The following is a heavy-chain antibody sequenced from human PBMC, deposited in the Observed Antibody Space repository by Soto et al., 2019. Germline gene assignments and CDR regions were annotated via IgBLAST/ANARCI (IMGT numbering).Heavy chain of an antibody. V-gene: IGHV5-10-1*01. CDR1: GYSFSSYW. J-gene: IGHJ5*02. CDR3: ARHPRAWFDP. CDR2: IDPSDSYV. Sequence: LGESLKISCKGSGYSFSSYWISWVRQMPGKGLDWMGAIDPSDSYVKYSPSFQGYVTISVDKSITTAYLQWSTLKASDTAMYYCARHPRAWFDPWGQGTLVTVSS.